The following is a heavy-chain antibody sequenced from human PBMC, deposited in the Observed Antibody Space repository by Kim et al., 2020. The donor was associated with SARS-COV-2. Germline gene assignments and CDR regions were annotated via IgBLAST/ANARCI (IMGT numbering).Heavy chain of an antibody. CDR2: IYHSGVT. D-gene: IGHD3-3*01. V-gene: IGHV4-31*03. Sequence: SETLSLICTVSGDSITRGDYYWTWLRRLPGKGLETIGYIYHSGVTYYNPSLKSRLTMSVDTSKNQFSLRLTSVTAADTAVYSCARGSKDDDMYAYDIWGQGKMVTVSS. J-gene: IGHJ3*02. CDR3: ARGSKDDDMYAYDI. CDR1: GDSITRGDYY.